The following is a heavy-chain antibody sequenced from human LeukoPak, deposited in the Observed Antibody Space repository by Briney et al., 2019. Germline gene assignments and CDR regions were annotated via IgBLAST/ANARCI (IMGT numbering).Heavy chain of an antibody. V-gene: IGHV3-48*03. CDR1: GFTFSSYE. CDR3: VRRTAVTESVNY. J-gene: IGHJ4*02. Sequence: GGSLRLSCAASGFTFSSYEMNWVRQAPGKGLEWVSYISSSGSTIYYADSVKGRFTISRDNAKNSLYLQMNSLRAEDTAVYYCVRRTAVTESVNYWGQGTLVTVSS. CDR2: ISSSGSTI. D-gene: IGHD4-17*01.